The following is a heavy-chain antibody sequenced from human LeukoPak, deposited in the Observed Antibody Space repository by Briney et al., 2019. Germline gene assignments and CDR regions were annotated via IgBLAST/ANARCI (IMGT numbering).Heavy chain of an antibody. CDR3: ARDWFHAIDY. Sequence: QSGGSLRLSCAASGFTFSSYWMHWVRQAPGEGLVWVSRIRSDGSDTRYAESVKGRFTISRDNAKTALYLQMNCLRAEDTAVYYCARDWFHAIDYWGQGTLVTVSS. CDR2: IRSDGSDT. CDR1: GFTFSSYW. D-gene: IGHD2/OR15-2a*01. V-gene: IGHV3-74*01. J-gene: IGHJ4*02.